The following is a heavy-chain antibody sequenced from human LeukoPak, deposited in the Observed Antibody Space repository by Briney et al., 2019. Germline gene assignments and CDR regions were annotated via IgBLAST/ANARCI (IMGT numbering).Heavy chain of an antibody. CDR2: ISSSSSYI. Sequence: PGGSLRLSCAASGFTFSSYSMNWVRQAPGKGLEWVSSISSSSSYIYYADSVKGRFTISRDNAKNSLYLQMNSLRAEDTAVYYCARGKLGPDNWFDPWGQGTLVTVSS. V-gene: IGHV3-21*01. CDR1: GFTFSSYS. D-gene: IGHD6-13*01. CDR3: ARGKLGPDNWFDP. J-gene: IGHJ5*02.